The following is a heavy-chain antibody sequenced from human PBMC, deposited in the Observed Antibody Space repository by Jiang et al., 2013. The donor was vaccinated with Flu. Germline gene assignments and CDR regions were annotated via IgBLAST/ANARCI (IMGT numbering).Heavy chain of an antibody. Sequence: QLVESGGGVVQPGGSLKLSCAASGFTFSYYAMYWVRQAPGKGLEWVASLWHDGTNEFYADSVRGRFTISRDNSRNTLYLEMNSLRPEDTAVYYCATLRGSSYDTYLADYWGQGTLVTVSS. J-gene: IGHJ4*02. D-gene: IGHD3-16*01. CDR3: ATLRGSSYDTYLADY. CDR1: GFTFSYYA. V-gene: IGHV3-30*02. CDR2: LWHDGTNE.